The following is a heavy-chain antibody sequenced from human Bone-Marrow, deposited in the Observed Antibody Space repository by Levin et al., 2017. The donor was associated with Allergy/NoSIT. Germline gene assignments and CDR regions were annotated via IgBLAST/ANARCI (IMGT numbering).Heavy chain of an antibody. Sequence: PGGSLRLSCKASGFGFGSDWIAWLRQMPGTGLELMGLIYPADSDIRYSPSFQGHVTISADTSIRTAYLQWSSLKASDTAVYYCARSMGRSYYFYYYALDVWGQGTTVTVSS. CDR1: GFGFGSDW. CDR2: IYPADSDI. CDR3: ARSMGRSYYFYYYALDV. D-gene: IGHD1-26*01. V-gene: IGHV5-51*01. J-gene: IGHJ6*02.